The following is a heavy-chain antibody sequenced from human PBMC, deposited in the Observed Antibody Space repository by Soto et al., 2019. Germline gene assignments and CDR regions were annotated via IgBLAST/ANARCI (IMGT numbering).Heavy chain of an antibody. Sequence: GGSLRLSCAASGFTFSSYGMHWFRQAPGKGLEWVAVISYDGSNKYYADSVKGRFTISRDNYANSVYLQMNSLRVEDTAVYYCAKDAVSRDGVWLAHDWGQGTVVTVSS. D-gene: IGHD5-12*01. V-gene: IGHV3-30*18. CDR3: AKDAVSRDGVWLAHD. CDR1: GFTFSSYG. J-gene: IGHJ1*01. CDR2: ISYDGSNK.